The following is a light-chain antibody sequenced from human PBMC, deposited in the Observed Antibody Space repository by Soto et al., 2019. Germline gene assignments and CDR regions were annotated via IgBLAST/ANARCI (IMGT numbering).Light chain of an antibody. CDR2: GAS. CDR1: QSVSSSY. V-gene: IGKV3-20*01. CDR3: QQCGSSPLT. Sequence: EIGLTQSPGTLSLSPGERATLSCRASQSVSSSYLAWYQQKPGQAPRPLIYGASSRATGIPDRFSGSGSGTDFTLTITRLEPEDFAVYYCQQCGSSPLTFGGGTRVEIK. J-gene: IGKJ4*01.